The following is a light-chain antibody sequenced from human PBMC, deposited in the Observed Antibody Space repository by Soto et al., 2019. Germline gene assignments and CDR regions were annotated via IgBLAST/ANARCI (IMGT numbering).Light chain of an antibody. J-gene: IGLJ3*02. CDR3: QVWDSSSDWV. CDR1: DMGTKS. Sequence: SSELTQPPSVSVAPGQTARITCEGNDMGTKSVSWFQQKAGQAPVLVVYDDSDRPSGIPERFSGSDSGNTATLTISRVEAGDEADYYCQVWDSSSDWVFGGGTQLTVL. V-gene: IGLV3-21*02. CDR2: DDS.